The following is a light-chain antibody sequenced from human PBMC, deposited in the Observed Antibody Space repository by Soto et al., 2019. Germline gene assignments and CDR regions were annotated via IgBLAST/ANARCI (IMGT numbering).Light chain of an antibody. CDR2: GAS. CDR1: QSVSSN. CDR3: QQYNNWRT. V-gene: IGKV3-15*01. J-gene: IGKJ1*01. Sequence: EIVMTQSPAILSVSPGEGATLSCRASQSVSSNLAWYQQKPGQAPRLLIYGASTRATGIPARFSGSGSGTEFTLTISSLQSEDFAVYYCQQYNNWRTFGQGTKVDIK.